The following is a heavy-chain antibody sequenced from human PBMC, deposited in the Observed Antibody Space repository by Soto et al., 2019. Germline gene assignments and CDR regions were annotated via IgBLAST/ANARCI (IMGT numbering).Heavy chain of an antibody. J-gene: IGHJ5*01. D-gene: IGHD2-15*01. CDR1: GFSLSTHGVG. CDR3: AHAMLYCTCCSCSTWFDS. Sequence: QITLKESGPTLVKPTQTLTLTCTFSGFSLSTHGVGVGWVRQPAGKALEWLALIYWDDDKRYSASLNSRLTITKDTYKNLLVLTMTNMDPVDTATYYGAHAMLYCTCCSCSTWFDSWGQGTLVTVSS. CDR2: IYWDDDK. V-gene: IGHV2-5*02.